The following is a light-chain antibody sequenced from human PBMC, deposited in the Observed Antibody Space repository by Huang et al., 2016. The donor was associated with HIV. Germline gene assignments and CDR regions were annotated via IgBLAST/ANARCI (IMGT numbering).Light chain of an antibody. V-gene: IGKV4-1*01. CDR2: WAS. CDR1: QSLLYNSNNKNY. J-gene: IGKJ2*01. CDR3: QQHYSSPPT. Sequence: DIVMTQSPDSLAVSLGEKATINCKSSQSLLYNSNNKNYLAWYQQKPVQPPNLLIYWASSRKSGVPDRFSGNGSETDFTLTISSLQAEDVAVYYCQQHYSSPPTFGQGTKLEIK.